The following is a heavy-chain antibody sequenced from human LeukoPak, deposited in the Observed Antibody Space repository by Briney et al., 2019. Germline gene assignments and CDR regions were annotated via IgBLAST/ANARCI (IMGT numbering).Heavy chain of an antibody. CDR1: GFTFSGYT. J-gene: IGHJ3*02. D-gene: IGHD3-22*01. CDR3: ARDVPDSSWGPFDM. Sequence: GGSLRLSCAASGFTFSGYTMNWVRQAPGKGPEWVSYIGSTTSTTYYADSVKGRFTISRDNAKNSLYLQLNSLRDEDTAVYYCARDVPDSSWGPFDMWGQGTMVTVSS. CDR2: IGSTTSTT. V-gene: IGHV3-48*02.